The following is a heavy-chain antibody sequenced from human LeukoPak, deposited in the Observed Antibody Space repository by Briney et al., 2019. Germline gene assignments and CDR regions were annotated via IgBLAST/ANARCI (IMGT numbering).Heavy chain of an antibody. CDR3: ARDFRLYNWFDP. CDR1: GFTFGTSY. V-gene: IGHV3-7*03. CDR2: IKPDGSEK. Sequence: GGSLGLSCAASGFTFGTSYMSWVRQAPGGGLECVSKIKPDGSEKFYVDSVKGRFTVSRDNAKNSLYLQMDSLRAEDTAVYYCARDFRLYNWFDPWGQGTLVTVSS. J-gene: IGHJ5*02.